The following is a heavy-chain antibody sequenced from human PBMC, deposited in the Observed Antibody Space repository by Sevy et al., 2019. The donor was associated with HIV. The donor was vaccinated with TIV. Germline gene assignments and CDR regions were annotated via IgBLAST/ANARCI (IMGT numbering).Heavy chain of an antibody. D-gene: IGHD2-2*03. V-gene: IGHV3-30*03. CDR3: ATGYCSPICLIDY. CDR1: GFTFSSYG. Sequence: GGSRRLSCAASGFTFSSYGMHWVRQAPGKGLEWVAVISPDGTNKYYGDSMRGRFTISRDNSKNTLYLQMDTVRVEDTAVYYCATGYCSPICLIDYWGQGTLVTVSS. J-gene: IGHJ4*02. CDR2: ISPDGTNK.